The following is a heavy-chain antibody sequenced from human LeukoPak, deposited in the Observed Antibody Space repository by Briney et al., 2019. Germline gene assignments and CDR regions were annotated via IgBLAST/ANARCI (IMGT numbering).Heavy chain of an antibody. CDR2: ISWNSGSI. CDR3: AKAPGYCSSASCYPIDY. J-gene: IGHJ4*02. D-gene: IGHD2-2*01. CDR1: GITFDDYA. V-gene: IGHV3-9*01. Sequence: GRSLRLSCAASGITFDDYAMHWVRQAPGKGLEWVSGISWNSGSIGYADSVKGRFTISRDNAKNSLYLQMNSLRAEDTALYYCAKAPGYCSSASCYPIDYWGQGTLVTVSS.